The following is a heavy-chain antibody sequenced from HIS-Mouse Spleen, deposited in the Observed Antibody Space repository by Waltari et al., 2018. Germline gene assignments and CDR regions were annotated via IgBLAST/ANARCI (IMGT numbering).Heavy chain of an antibody. Sequence: QLQLQESGPGLVKPSETLSLTCTVSGGSISSSSYYWGWIRQPPGKGLEWIGSIYYSGSTYANPSLKSRVTISVDTSKNQFSLKLSSVTAADTAVYYWAREIPYSSSWYDWYFDLWGRGTLVTVSS. CDR1: GGSISSSSYY. J-gene: IGHJ2*01. CDR3: AREIPYSSSWYDWYFDL. D-gene: IGHD6-13*01. CDR2: IYYSGST. V-gene: IGHV4-39*07.